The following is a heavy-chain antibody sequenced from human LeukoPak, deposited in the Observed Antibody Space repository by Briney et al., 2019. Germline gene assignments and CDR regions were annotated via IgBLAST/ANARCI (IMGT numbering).Heavy chain of an antibody. CDR2: ITATSLHI. D-gene: IGHD4-17*01. V-gene: IGHV3-21*01. Sequence: GGSLRLSCAASGVTFSGYSMNWVRQAPGKGLEWVSAITATSLHIYYADSVKGRFTISRDNAKNSLYLQMNSPRAGDTAVYYCARLRSAAFDIWGQGTMVTVSS. CDR1: GVTFSGYS. J-gene: IGHJ3*02. CDR3: ARLRSAAFDI.